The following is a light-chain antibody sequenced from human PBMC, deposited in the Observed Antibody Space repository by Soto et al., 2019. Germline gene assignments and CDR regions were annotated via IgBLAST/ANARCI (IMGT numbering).Light chain of an antibody. CDR2: GAS. V-gene: IGKV3-20*01. CDR3: QQHGSSPLT. CDR1: QSVSSSY. Sequence: EIVLTQSPGTLSLSPGERATLSCRASQSVSSSYLALYQQKPGQAPRLLIYGASSRAAGIPDRFSGSGSGTDFTLTISRLEPEDFAVYYCQQHGSSPLTFGGGTKVDIK. J-gene: IGKJ4*01.